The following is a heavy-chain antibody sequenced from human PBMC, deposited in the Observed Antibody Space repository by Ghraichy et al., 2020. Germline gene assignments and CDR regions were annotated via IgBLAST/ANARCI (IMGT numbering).Heavy chain of an antibody. CDR3: ARDQGTTLTSYGMDV. CDR2: IKQDGSER. J-gene: IGHJ6*02. Sequence: GGSLRLSCAALEFSSSTYWLTWVRQAPGKGLEWVANIKQDGSERNYVDSVKGRFTISRDNTKNSVFLQMNRLRAEDTAVYYCARDQGTTLTSYGMDVWGRGTTVTVSS. CDR1: EFSSSTYW. D-gene: IGHD2/OR15-2a*01. V-gene: IGHV3-7*03.